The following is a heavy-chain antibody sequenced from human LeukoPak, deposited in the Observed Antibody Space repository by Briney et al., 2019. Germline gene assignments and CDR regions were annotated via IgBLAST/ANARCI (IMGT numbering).Heavy chain of an antibody. D-gene: IGHD3-22*01. CDR2: IYYSGST. V-gene: IGHV4-59*08. Sequence: SETPSLTCTVSGGSISSYYWSWIRQPPGKGLEWIGYIYYSGSTNYNPSLKSRVTISVDTSKNQFSLKLSSVTAADTAVYYCARSGGEYDSNGYLNYWGQGTLVSVSS. J-gene: IGHJ4*02. CDR1: GGSISSYY. CDR3: ARSGGEYDSNGYLNY.